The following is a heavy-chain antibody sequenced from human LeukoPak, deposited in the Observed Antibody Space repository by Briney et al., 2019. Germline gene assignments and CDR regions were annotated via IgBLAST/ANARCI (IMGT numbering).Heavy chain of an antibody. CDR2: ISGSGGST. V-gene: IGHV3-23*01. Sequence: PGGSLKLSCAPSGFTFSSYAMSWVRQAPGKGREWVSAISGSGGSTYYTDSVKGRFTISRDNSKNTLYLQMNSLRAEDTAVYYCAKDPVAIPPWGQGTLVTVSS. D-gene: IGHD5-12*01. CDR1: GFTFSSYA. CDR3: AKDPVAIPP. J-gene: IGHJ5*02.